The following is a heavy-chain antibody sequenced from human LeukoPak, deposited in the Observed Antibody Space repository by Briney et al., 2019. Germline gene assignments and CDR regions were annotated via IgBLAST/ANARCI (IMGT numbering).Heavy chain of an antibody. Sequence: ASVKVSCKASGGTFSSYAISWVRQAPGQGLEWMGRIIPIFGIANYAQKFQGRVTITADKSTSTAYVELSSLRSEDTAVYYCARDSQQWLAPYYYGMDVWGQGTTVTVSS. CDR2: IIPIFGIA. D-gene: IGHD6-19*01. CDR3: ARDSQQWLAPYYYGMDV. V-gene: IGHV1-69*04. CDR1: GGTFSSYA. J-gene: IGHJ6*02.